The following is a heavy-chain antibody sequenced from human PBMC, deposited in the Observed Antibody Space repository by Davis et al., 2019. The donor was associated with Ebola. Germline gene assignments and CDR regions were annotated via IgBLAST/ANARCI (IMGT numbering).Heavy chain of an antibody. CDR1: GGSISSGGYS. V-gene: IGHV4-30-2*01. CDR2: IYDSGST. CDR3: SRQLQPGRWFDP. D-gene: IGHD1-1*01. Sequence: PSETLSLTCAVSGGSISSGGYSWSWIRQPPGQGLESIGYIYDSGSTYYHPSLKSRVIISVDRSKNQFSLKLSSVTAADTAMHYCSRQLQPGRWFDPWGQGTLVTVSS. J-gene: IGHJ5*02.